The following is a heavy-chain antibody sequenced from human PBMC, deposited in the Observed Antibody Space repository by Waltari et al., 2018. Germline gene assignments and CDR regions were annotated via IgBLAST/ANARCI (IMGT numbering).Heavy chain of an antibody. J-gene: IGHJ3*02. CDR1: GGSFSGYY. CDR2: INHSGST. Sequence: QVQLQQWGAGLLKPSETLSLTCAVYGGSFSGYYWSWIRKPPGKGLEWIGEINHSGSTYYIPSLKSRVTVSVDTSNNQFSMKLGSGTAADTAVYYCARGHKEQLVNAAFDIWGQGTMVTVSS. CDR3: ARGHKEQLVNAAFDI. D-gene: IGHD6-13*01. V-gene: IGHV4-34*01.